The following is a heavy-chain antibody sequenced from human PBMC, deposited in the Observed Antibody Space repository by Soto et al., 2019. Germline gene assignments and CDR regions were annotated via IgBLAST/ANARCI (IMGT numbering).Heavy chain of an antibody. CDR3: AREPRYIVVVPAAPNHNNRTDTTSDY. CDR2: ISSSSSYI. V-gene: IGHV3-21*01. Sequence: GALRLSCAASGFTFSSYSMNWVRQAPGKGLEWVSSISSSSSYIYYADSVKGRFTISRDNAKNSLYLQMNSLRAEDTAVYYCAREPRYIVVVPAAPNHNNRTDTTSDYWGQGTLVTVSS. D-gene: IGHD2-2*01. J-gene: IGHJ4*02. CDR1: GFTFSSYS.